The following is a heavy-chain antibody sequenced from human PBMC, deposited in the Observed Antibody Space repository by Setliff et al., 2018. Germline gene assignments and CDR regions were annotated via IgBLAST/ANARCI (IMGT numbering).Heavy chain of an antibody. Sequence: PGGPLRLSCAASGFTFSIYSMNWVRQAPGKGLEWISYTSSGSNSIYYADSVMGRFTISRDNARNSLYLQMNRLRPEDTAVYYCAKSGGDHCLYHHYYMDVWGTGTTVTVSS. CDR2: TSSGSNSI. V-gene: IGHV3-48*01. D-gene: IGHD2-21*02. CDR1: GFTFSIYS. CDR3: AKSGGDHCLYHHYYMDV. J-gene: IGHJ6*03.